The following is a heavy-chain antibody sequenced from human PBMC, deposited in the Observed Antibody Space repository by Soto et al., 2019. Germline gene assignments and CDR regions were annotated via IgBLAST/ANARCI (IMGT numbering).Heavy chain of an antibody. CDR3: VRGPDYEGYFDY. CDR2: IILPFGTP. Sequence: SVKVSCKASGYTFTSYDINWVRQAPGQGLEWMGGIILPFGTPNYAQKFQGRVTISADESMTTAYKELRGLRSEDTAVYYCVRGPDYEGYFDYWGQGTLVTVSS. CDR1: GYTFTSYD. V-gene: IGHV1-69*13. D-gene: IGHD3-22*01. J-gene: IGHJ4*02.